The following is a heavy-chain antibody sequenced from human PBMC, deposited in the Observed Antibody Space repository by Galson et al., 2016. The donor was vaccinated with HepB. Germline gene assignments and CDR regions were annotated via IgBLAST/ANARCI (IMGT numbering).Heavy chain of an antibody. CDR3: ARGRGTFGY. CDR2: MNSNRGNT. D-gene: IGHD3-10*01. Sequence: SVKVSCKASGYTFTSYDINWVRQATGQGLEWMGWMNSNRGNTVYAQKFQGRLTMTRNTSISTAYMELSSLTSEDTAIYFCARGRGTFGYWGQGSLVTVSS. V-gene: IGHV1-8*01. J-gene: IGHJ4*02. CDR1: GYTFTSYD.